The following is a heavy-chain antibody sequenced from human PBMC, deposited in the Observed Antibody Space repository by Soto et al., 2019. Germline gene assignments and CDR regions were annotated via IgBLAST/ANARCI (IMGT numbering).Heavy chain of an antibody. CDR1: GYTFTNYG. CDR3: ARIPGDSTTWYYAFDI. J-gene: IGHJ3*02. CDR2: IITYSGNT. D-gene: IGHD6-13*01. V-gene: IGHV1-18*01. Sequence: QVQLVQSGPEVKKPGASVKVSCKAAGYTFTNYGITWVRQAPGQGLEWMGWIITYSGNTNYAQKLQDRVSLTADTSTSTAYMEMRSLRSDDTAVYYCARIPGDSTTWYYAFDIWGQGTLVTVSS.